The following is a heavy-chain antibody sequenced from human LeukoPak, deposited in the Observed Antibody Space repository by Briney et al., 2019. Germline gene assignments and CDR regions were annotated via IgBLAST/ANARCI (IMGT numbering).Heavy chain of an antibody. CDR3: AREGEGMIPDY. Sequence: GGSLRLSCAASGFTFSSYAMHWVRQAPGKGLEWVAVISYDGSNKYYADSVKGRFTISRDNSKNTLYLRMNSLRAEDTAVYYCAREGEGMIPDYWGQGTLVTVSS. J-gene: IGHJ4*02. CDR1: GFTFSSYA. CDR2: ISYDGSNK. D-gene: IGHD2-21*01. V-gene: IGHV3-30-3*01.